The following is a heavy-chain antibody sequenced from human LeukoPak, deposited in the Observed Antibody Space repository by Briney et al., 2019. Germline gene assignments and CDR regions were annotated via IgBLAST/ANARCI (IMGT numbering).Heavy chain of an antibody. J-gene: IGHJ4*02. Sequence: GASVKVSCKASGGTFGSYAISWVRQAPGQGLEWMGGIIPIFGTANYAQKFQGRVTITTDESTSTAYMELSSLRSEDSAVYYCAVVGYYDSTGYFDYWGQGTLVTVSS. CDR2: IIPIFGTA. V-gene: IGHV1-69*05. D-gene: IGHD3-22*01. CDR1: GGTFGSYA. CDR3: AVVGYYDSTGYFDY.